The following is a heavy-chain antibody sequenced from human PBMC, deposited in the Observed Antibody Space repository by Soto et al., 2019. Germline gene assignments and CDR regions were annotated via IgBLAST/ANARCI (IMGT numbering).Heavy chain of an antibody. Sequence: QVQLVQSGAEVKKPGASVKVSCKASGYTFTGYYMHWVRQAPGQGLEWMGWINPNSGGTNYAQKFQGWVTMTRDTSISTAYMELSRLRSDDTAVYYCARTGDSSASIAVAAKGLDYWGQGTLVTVSS. CDR2: INPNSGGT. J-gene: IGHJ4*02. V-gene: IGHV1-2*04. CDR3: ARTGDSSASIAVAAKGLDY. D-gene: IGHD6-19*01. CDR1: GYTFTGYY.